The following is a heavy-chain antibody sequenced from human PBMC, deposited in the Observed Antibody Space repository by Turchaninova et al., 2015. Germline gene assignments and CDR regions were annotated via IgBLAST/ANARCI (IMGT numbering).Heavy chain of an antibody. CDR1: GFTFRSYG. CDR3: AKDYTLRGDNWFDP. V-gene: IGHV3-30*18. CDR2: ISYEGTVK. J-gene: IGHJ5*02. Sequence: QVQLVASGGGVVRPGRSLRLSCVVSGFTFRSYGVHWVRQAPGKGPEWVGVISYEGTVKLDTVQCEKRQKNTVYLRMNSLRPEDTAVYYCAKDYTLRGDNWFDPWGQGTLVSVSS.